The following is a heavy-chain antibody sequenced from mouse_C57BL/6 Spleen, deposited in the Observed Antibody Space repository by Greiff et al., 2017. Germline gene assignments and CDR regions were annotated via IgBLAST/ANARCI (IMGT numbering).Heavy chain of an antibody. Sequence: QVQLQQPGAELVKPGASVKLSCKASGYTFTSYWMQWVKQRPGQGLEWIGEIDPSDSYTNYNQKFTGKATLTVDTSSSTASMQLSSLTSEDSAVYYCASVVPFAYWGQGTLVTVSA. CDR2: IDPSDSYT. CDR1: GYTFTSYW. D-gene: IGHD1-1*01. CDR3: ASVVPFAY. J-gene: IGHJ3*01. V-gene: IGHV1-50*01.